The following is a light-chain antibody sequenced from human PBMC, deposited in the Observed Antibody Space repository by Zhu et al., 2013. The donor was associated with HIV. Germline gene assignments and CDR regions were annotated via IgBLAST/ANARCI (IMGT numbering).Light chain of an antibody. V-gene: IGKV3-15*01. CDR2: GAS. CDR3: QQYNAWPT. CDR1: QSVSSN. Sequence: EIVMTQSPATLSVSPGEGVTLSCRASQSVSSNLAWYRQKPGQAPILLIYGASTRATGIPARFSGRGSGTEFTLTISSLQSEDFAIYYCQQYNAWPTFGQGTKVEFK. J-gene: IGKJ1*01.